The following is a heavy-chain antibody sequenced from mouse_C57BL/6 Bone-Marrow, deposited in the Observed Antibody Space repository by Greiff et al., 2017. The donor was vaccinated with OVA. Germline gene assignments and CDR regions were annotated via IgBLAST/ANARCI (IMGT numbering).Heavy chain of an antibody. D-gene: IGHD2-4*01. J-gene: IGHJ2*01. CDR1: GFNIKDDY. CDR3: TTDDYYFDY. CDR2: IDPENGDT. V-gene: IGHV14-4*01. Sequence: EVQLQQSGAELVRPGASVKLSCTASGFNIKDDYMHWVKQRPEQGLEWIGWIDPENGDTEYASKFQGKATITADTSSNTAYLQLSSLTSDDTAVYYCTTDDYYFDYWGQGTTLTVSS.